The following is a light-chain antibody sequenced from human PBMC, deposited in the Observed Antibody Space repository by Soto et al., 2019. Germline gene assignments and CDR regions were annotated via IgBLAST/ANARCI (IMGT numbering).Light chain of an antibody. CDR2: ATS. CDR3: QQYRSSPPRS. Sequence: EIVLTQSPGSLSLSPGEGATLSCRASQSVSTTYLAWYQLKPGQAPRLVIYATSSRAAGIPDRFRGSGSGTEFTLTISSLEPEDVGVYFCQQYRSSPPRSFCEGSK. CDR1: QSVSTTY. V-gene: IGKV3-20*01. J-gene: IGKJ2*04.